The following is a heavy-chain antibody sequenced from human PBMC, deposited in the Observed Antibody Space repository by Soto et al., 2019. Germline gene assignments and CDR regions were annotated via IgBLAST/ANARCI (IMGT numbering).Heavy chain of an antibody. CDR1: GYTFTKNW. CDR3: ARQMAGQMRNYGMDV. Sequence: GESLKISCQGSGYTFTKNWIGWVRQMPGKGLEWMGLINPGDSDTKYSPSFQGQVTFSVDRSIDTAYLQWSSLKASDTAIYYCARQMAGQMRNYGMDVWGQGTTVTVSS. J-gene: IGHJ6*02. V-gene: IGHV5-51*01. CDR2: INPGDSDT.